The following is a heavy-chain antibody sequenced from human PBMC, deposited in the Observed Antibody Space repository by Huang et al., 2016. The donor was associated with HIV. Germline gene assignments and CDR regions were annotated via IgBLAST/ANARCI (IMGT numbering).Heavy chain of an antibody. J-gene: IGHJ3*01. CDR3: ARPPTYSDDGGYYIDAFGV. V-gene: IGHV5-51*03. D-gene: IGHD2-21*02. CDR1: GYSFTRQW. Sequence: EVQLVQSGAEMKRPGESLKISCKVSGYSFTRQWLGWVRQMPGKGPEWMGIRYPGDSDVKYSPTFQGQVTISADNSISTAYLQWKSLKVSDTAMYFCARPPTYSDDGGYYIDAFGVWGRGTMVTVS. CDR2: RYPGDSDV.